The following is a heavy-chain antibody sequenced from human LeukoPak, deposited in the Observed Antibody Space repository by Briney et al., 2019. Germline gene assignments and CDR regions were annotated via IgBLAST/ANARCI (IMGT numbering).Heavy chain of an antibody. J-gene: IGHJ4*02. V-gene: IGHV4-38-2*01. CDR2: IYHSGST. CDR1: GYSISSGYY. Sequence: SETLSLTCAVSGYSISSGYYWGWIRQPPGKGLEWIGSIYHSGSTYYNPSLKSRVTISVDTSKNHFSMKLSSVTAAGTAVYYCARPICSSTSCSAFDYWGQGTLVTVSS. D-gene: IGHD2-2*01. CDR3: ARPICSSTSCSAFDY.